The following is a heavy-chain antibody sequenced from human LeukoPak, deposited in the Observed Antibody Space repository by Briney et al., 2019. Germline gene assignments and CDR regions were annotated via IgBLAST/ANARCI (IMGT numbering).Heavy chain of an antibody. CDR3: ARELRLYTVMGV. V-gene: IGHV3-7*01. D-gene: IGHD5-12*01. J-gene: IGHJ6*04. CDR2: IKQDGSEK. Sequence: GGSLRLSCVGSEFTFSSYWMSWVRQAPGKGLEWVANIKQDGSEKDYVDSVKGRFTISRGNAKSSLHLQMNSLRAEDTAVYYCARELRLYTVMGVWGKGTTVTVSS. CDR1: EFTFSSYW.